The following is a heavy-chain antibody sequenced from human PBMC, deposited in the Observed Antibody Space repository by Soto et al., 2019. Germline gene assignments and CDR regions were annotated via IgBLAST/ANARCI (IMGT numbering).Heavy chain of an antibody. D-gene: IGHD3-3*01. V-gene: IGHV3-23*01. J-gene: IGHJ6*03. Sequence: EVQLLESGVGLVQPGGSLRLSCVASGFTFSSYALNWVRQAPGKGLEWVSVISGSADNTYYADTVKGRFTISRDNSKNTLYLQMNSRRAEDTAVYYCAKDLGTDDFWSAYYTYYYMDVWGKGTTVTVSS. CDR1: GFTFSSYA. CDR3: AKDLGTDDFWSAYYTYYYMDV. CDR2: ISGSADNT.